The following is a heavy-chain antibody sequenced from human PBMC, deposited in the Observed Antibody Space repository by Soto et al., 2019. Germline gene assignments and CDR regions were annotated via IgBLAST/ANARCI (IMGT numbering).Heavy chain of an antibody. D-gene: IGHD2-2*01. CDR2: IYHSGST. CDR1: GGSISRGGYS. CDR3: ARVPDR. J-gene: IGHJ5*02. V-gene: IGHV4-30-2*01. Sequence: TRSLRYAGSGGSISRGGYSWCWIRQPPGKGLEWIGYIYHSGSTYYNPSLKIRVTISVDRSKNQFSLKLSSVTAAHTAVYYCARVPDRWGQGTLVTVS.